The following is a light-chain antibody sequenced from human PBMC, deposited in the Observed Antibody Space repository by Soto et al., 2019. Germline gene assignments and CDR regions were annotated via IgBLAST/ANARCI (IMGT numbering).Light chain of an antibody. CDR2: EVS. J-gene: IGLJ2*01. Sequence: QSALTQPASVSGSPGQSITIYCTGTSSDVGGYNYVSWYQQHPGKAPKLMIYEVSYRPSGVSNRFSGSKSGTTASLTISGLQAEDEADYYCSSYTSSDTVVFGGGTKLTVL. V-gene: IGLV2-14*01. CDR1: SSDVGGYNY. CDR3: SSYTSSDTVV.